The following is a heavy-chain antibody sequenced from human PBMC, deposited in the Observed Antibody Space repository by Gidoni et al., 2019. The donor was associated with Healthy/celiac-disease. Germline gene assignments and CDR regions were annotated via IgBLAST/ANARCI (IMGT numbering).Heavy chain of an antibody. CDR1: GLTLSSYA. CDR3: ARDSAGWLPRPNAFDI. D-gene: IGHD6-25*01. J-gene: IGHJ3*02. CDR2: ISYDGSNK. V-gene: IGHV3-30*01. Sequence: QGQLVESGGGVVQPGRSLRLSCAAYGLTLSSYAMHWVRQAPGKGLEWVADISYDGSNKYYADSVKGRFTISRDNSKNTLYLQMNSLRAEDTAVYYCARDSAGWLPRPNAFDIWGQGTMVTVSS.